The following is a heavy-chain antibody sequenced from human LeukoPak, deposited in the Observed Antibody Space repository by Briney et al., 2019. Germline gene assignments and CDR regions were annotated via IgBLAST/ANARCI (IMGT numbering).Heavy chain of an antibody. Sequence: GGSLRLSCAASGFTFSSYSMNWVRQAPGKGLGWVSYISSSSSTIYYADSVKGRSTISRDNSKNTLYLQMNSLRAEDTAVYYCAKDKGHTVATIMGVGDYWGQGTLVTVSS. V-gene: IGHV3-48*01. CDR2: ISSSSSTI. J-gene: IGHJ4*02. CDR1: GFTFSSYS. D-gene: IGHD5-12*01. CDR3: AKDKGHTVATIMGVGDY.